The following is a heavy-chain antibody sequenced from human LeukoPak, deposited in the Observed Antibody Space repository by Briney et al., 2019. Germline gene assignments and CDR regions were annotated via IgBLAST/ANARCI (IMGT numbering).Heavy chain of an antibody. CDR2: IRYDGSNK. D-gene: IGHD5-12*01. J-gene: IGHJ6*03. V-gene: IGHV3-30*02. CDR1: GFTFSSYG. Sequence: GGSLRLSCAASGFTFSSYGMRWVRQAPGKGLEWVAFIRYDGSNKYYADSVKGRFTISRDNSKNTLYLQMNSLRAEDTAVYYCAKSLRYSGYDAYYYYMDVWGKGTTVTVSS. CDR3: AKSLRYSGYDAYYYYMDV.